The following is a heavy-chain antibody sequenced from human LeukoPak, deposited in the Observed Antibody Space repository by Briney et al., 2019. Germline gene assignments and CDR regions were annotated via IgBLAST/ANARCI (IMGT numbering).Heavy chain of an antibody. D-gene: IGHD6-13*01. CDR2: IYSGGST. CDR3: ARGPRYSSSWYPNYFDY. CDR1: GFTVSSNY. V-gene: IGHV3-66*01. Sequence: GGSLRLSCAASGFTVSSNYMSWVRQAPGKGLEWVSVIYSGGSTYYADSVKGRLTISRDNSKNTLYLQMNSLRAEDTAVYYCARGPRYSSSWYPNYFDYWGQGTLVTVSS. J-gene: IGHJ4*02.